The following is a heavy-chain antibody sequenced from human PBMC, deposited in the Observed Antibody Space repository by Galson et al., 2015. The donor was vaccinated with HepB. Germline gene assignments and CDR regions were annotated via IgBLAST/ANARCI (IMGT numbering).Heavy chain of an antibody. Sequence: SVKVSCKASGYTFSSYSITWVRQAPGQGLEWMGWISTYNRDTKYAQKFQGRVTMTADTSTSTAYMELRSLRSDDTAVYFCARGARVLGAGATQNNWFDPWGQGTLVTVSS. V-gene: IGHV1-18*01. J-gene: IGHJ5*02. CDR2: ISTYNRDT. CDR1: GYTFSSYS. CDR3: ARGARVLGAGATQNNWFDP. D-gene: IGHD2-15*01.